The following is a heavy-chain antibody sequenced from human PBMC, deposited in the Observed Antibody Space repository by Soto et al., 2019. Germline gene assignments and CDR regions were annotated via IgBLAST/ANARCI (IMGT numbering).Heavy chain of an antibody. CDR2: ISSSSSYT. J-gene: IGHJ4*02. Sequence: QVQLVESGGGLVKPGGSLRLSCVASGFTFSDYYMSWIRQAPGKGLEWVSYISSSSSYTNYADSVKGRFTISRDNAKNSLYLQMNGLRAEDTAVYYCARDHHRYSGYDYVDYWGQGTLVTVSS. CDR1: GFTFSDYY. V-gene: IGHV3-11*05. D-gene: IGHD5-12*01. CDR3: ARDHHRYSGYDYVDY.